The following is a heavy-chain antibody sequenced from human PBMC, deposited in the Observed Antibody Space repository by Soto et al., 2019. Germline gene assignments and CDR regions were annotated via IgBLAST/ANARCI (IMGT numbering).Heavy chain of an antibody. CDR1: GFTFSSYA. CDR3: AKPGPDPLGAPYKPPTSRRPLWFGDKHEDP. J-gene: IGHJ5*02. CDR2: ISGSGGST. Sequence: EVQLLESGGGLVQPGGSLRLSCAASGFTFSSYAMSWVRQAPGKGLEWVSAISGSGGSTYYADSVKGRFTISRDNSKNTLYLQMNSLRAEDTAVYYCAKPGPDPLGAPYKPPTSRRPLWFGDKHEDPWGQGTLVTVSS. V-gene: IGHV3-23*01. D-gene: IGHD3-10*01.